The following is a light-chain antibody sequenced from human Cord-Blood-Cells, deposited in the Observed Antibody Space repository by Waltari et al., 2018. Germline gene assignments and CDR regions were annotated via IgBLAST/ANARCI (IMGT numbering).Light chain of an antibody. CDR2: AAS. J-gene: IGKJ2*01. Sequence: DIQMTPSPSSLSASVGDRVHITCRASQSISSYLNWYQQKPGKAPKLLIYAASSLQSGVPSRFSGSGSGTDFTLTISSLQPEDFATYYCQQSYSTPTFGQGTKLEIK. CDR3: QQSYSTPT. V-gene: IGKV1-39*01. CDR1: QSISSY.